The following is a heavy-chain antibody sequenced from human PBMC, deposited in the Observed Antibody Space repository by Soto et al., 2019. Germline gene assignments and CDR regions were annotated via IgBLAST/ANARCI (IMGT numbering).Heavy chain of an antibody. Sequence: DSVKXSCKASGYTFTSYDMHWVRQAPGQGLEWMGIINPSGGSTSYAQKFQGRVTMTRDTSTSTVYMELSSLRSEDTAVYYCARVVYYDSSGPHDAFDIWGQGTMVTVSS. CDR3: ARVVYYDSSGPHDAFDI. CDR1: GYTFTSYD. J-gene: IGHJ3*02. V-gene: IGHV1-46*03. CDR2: INPSGGST. D-gene: IGHD3-22*01.